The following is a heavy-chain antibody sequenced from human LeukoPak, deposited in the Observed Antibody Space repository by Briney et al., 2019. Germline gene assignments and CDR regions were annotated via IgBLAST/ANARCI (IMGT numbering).Heavy chain of an antibody. J-gene: IGHJ5*02. V-gene: IGHV4-34*01. Sequence: SETLSLTCAVYGGSFSGYYWSWIRQPPGKGLEWIGEINHSGSTNYNPSLKSRVTISVDTSKNQFSLKLSSVTAADTAVYYCAIYGQVAGTGDWSDPGGRAPLVTAS. CDR1: GGSFSGYY. CDR2: INHSGST. CDR3: AIYGQVAGTGDWSDP. D-gene: IGHD6-19*01.